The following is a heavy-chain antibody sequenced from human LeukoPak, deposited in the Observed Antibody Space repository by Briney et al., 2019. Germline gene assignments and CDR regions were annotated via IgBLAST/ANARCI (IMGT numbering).Heavy chain of an antibody. D-gene: IGHD3-22*01. CDR2: ISSSGSTI. CDR1: GLTFSDYY. J-gene: IGHJ3*02. Sequence: GGSLRLSCAASGLTFSDYYMSWIRQAPGKGLEWVSYISSSGSTIYYADSVKGRFTISRDNAKNSLYLQMNSLRAEDTAVYYCARDPPHYYDSSGRDAFDIWGQGTMVTVSS. CDR3: ARDPPHYYDSSGRDAFDI. V-gene: IGHV3-11*01.